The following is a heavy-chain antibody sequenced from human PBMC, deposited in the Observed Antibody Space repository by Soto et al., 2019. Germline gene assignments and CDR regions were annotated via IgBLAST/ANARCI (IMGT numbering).Heavy chain of an antibody. Sequence: GASVKVSCKASGYTFTSYDINWVRQAPGQGLEWMGWMNANSGNTGYAQKFQGRVTMTRDTSTSTAYMELSSLRSEDTAVYYCARVIAAPYYRGAFDIWGQGTMVTVSS. CDR1: GYTFTSYD. CDR3: ARVIAAPYYRGAFDI. V-gene: IGHV1-8*01. D-gene: IGHD6-6*01. J-gene: IGHJ3*02. CDR2: MNANSGNT.